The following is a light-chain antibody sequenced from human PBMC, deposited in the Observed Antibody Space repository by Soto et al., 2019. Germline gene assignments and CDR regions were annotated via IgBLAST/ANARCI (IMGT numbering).Light chain of an antibody. CDR3: QHYGRSPIT. CDR2: GAS. CDR1: QSVNSR. Sequence: EIVLTQSPGTLSLSPGERATLSCRASQSVNSRLAWYQHKPGQAPRLLISGASSRATGIPERFSGSGSATDFTLTISRLEPEDFALYYCQHYGRSPITFGQGTRLEI. J-gene: IGKJ5*01. V-gene: IGKV3-20*01.